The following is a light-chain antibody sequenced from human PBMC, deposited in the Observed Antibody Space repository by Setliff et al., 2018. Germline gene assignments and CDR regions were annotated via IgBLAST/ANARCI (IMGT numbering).Light chain of an antibody. V-gene: IGLV2-8*01. CDR1: NSDVGGYNY. CDR3: SSYAGGSNFV. CDR2: EVT. Sequence: QSALAQPAAVSGSPGQSITISCAGTNSDVGGYNYVSWYQQHPNKAPKLMIYEVTKRPPGVPARFSGSNSGNTASLTVSGLQAEDEADYYCSSYAGGSNFVFGTGTKVT. J-gene: IGLJ1*01.